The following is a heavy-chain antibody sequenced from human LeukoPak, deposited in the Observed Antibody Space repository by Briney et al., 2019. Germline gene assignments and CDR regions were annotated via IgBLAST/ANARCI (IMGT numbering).Heavy chain of an antibody. CDR3: AREYSSSWNWFDP. CDR2: ISSSSSYI. Sequence: GGSLRLSCAASGFTFGSYSMNWVRQAPGKGLEWVSSISSSSSYIYYADSVKGRFTISRDNAKNSLYLQMNSLRAEDTAVYYCAREYSSSWNWFDPWGQGTLVTVSS. J-gene: IGHJ5*02. D-gene: IGHD6-13*01. V-gene: IGHV3-21*01. CDR1: GFTFGSYS.